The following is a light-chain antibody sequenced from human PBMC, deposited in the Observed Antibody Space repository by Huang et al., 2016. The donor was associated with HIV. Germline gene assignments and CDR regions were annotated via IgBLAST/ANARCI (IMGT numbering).Light chain of an antibody. CDR1: QSVSNY. CDR2: EAS. Sequence: EIVLTQSPATLSLSPGERATLSCWASQSVSNYLAWYQQKPGQAPRLLIYEASNRATGIPARFSGSGSGADFTLTISSLEPEDFAIYYCQQRGNWPLTFGGGTKVEIK. V-gene: IGKV3-11*01. CDR3: QQRGNWPLT. J-gene: IGKJ4*01.